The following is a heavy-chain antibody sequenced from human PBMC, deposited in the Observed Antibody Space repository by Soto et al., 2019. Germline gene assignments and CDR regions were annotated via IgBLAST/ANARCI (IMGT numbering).Heavy chain of an antibody. V-gene: IGHV3-23*01. CDR3: ARDALSLVRGTNNWFDP. Sequence: GGSLRLSCGASGFIFSDHAMSWVRQAPGKGLEWVSAISGNGIATYYADSVKGRFTISRDNSKNTLYLQMNRLRADDTAVYYCARDALSLVRGTNNWFDPWGQGTLVPVYS. D-gene: IGHD3-10*01. J-gene: IGHJ5*02. CDR2: ISGNGIAT. CDR1: GFIFSDHA.